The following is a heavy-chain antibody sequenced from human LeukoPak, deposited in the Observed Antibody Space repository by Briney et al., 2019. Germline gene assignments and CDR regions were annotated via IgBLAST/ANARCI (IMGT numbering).Heavy chain of an antibody. CDR2: ISGSGLNA. Sequence: GGSLRLSCAASGFTFSDYYMSWIRQAPGRGLEWVSGISGSGLNAYYADSVKGRFTSSRDNSKNMLYLQMNSLRAEDTAVYYCAKGGGYGSGTYSEDWGQGILVTVSS. V-gene: IGHV3-23*01. CDR3: AKGGGYGSGTYSED. J-gene: IGHJ4*02. D-gene: IGHD3-10*01. CDR1: GFTFSDYY.